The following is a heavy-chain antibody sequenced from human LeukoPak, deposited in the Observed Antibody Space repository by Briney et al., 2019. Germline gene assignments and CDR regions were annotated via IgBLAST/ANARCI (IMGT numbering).Heavy chain of an antibody. V-gene: IGHV3-21*01. J-gene: IGHJ4*02. CDR3: ARGTVPDYGDYVYYFDC. Sequence: GGPLRLSCAASGFTFSSYSMNWVRQAPGKGLEWVSSISSSSSYIYYADSVKGRFNISRDNAKNSLYLQMNSLRAEDTAVYYCARGTVPDYGDYVYYFDCWGQGTLVTVSS. D-gene: IGHD4-17*01. CDR2: ISSSSSYI. CDR1: GFTFSSYS.